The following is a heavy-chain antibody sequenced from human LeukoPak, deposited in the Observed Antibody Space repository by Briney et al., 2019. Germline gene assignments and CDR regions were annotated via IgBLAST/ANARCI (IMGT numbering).Heavy chain of an antibody. CDR1: GGTFSSYA. CDR2: IIPIFGTA. D-gene: IGHD3-10*01. V-gene: IGHV1-69*05. CDR3: ARHLEGGSGSNAFDI. J-gene: IGHJ3*02. Sequence: SVSVSCKASGGTFSSYAISWVRQAPGQGLEWMGGIIPIFGTANYAQKFQGRVTITTDESTSTAYMELSSLRSEDTAVYYCARHLEGGSGSNAFDIWGQGTMVTVSS.